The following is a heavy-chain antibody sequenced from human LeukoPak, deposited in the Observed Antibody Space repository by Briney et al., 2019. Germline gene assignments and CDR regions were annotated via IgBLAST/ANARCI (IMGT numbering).Heavy chain of an antibody. CDR3: AKRTTDY. J-gene: IGHJ4*02. Sequence: GGSLRLSCAASGFNFTTSAMSWVRQTPGKGLEWVSTISGSGESTYYADSVRGRFTISRDTSKNTLFLQMNSLRVEDTALYYCAKRTTDYWGQGTLVTVSS. CDR2: ISGSGEST. D-gene: IGHD1-7*01. V-gene: IGHV3-23*01. CDR1: GFNFTTSA.